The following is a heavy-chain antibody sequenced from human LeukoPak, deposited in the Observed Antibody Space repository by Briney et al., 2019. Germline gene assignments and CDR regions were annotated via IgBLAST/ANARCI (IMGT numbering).Heavy chain of an antibody. V-gene: IGHV3-9*01. CDR2: VDWNSGSI. CDR3: AKDRYSYAFEYSDS. J-gene: IGHJ4*02. D-gene: IGHD5-18*01. Sequence: GGSLRLSCAASGFTFDDYAMYWVRQAPGKGLEWVSRVDWNSGSIDYADSLKGRFTISRDNSRNKLSLQVSSLRTEDAAVYYCAKDRYSYAFEYSDSWGQGTLVTVSS. CDR1: GFTFDDYA.